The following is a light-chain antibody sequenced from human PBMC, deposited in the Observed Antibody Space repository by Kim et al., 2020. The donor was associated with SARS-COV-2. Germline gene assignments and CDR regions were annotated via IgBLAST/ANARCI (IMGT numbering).Light chain of an antibody. J-gene: IGLJ3*02. CDR2: DVS. V-gene: IGLV2-14*03. CDR1: SSDVGGYNY. Sequence: GQSITISCTGTSSDVGGYNYVSWYQQHPGKAPKLMIYDVSNRPSGVSNRFSGSKSGNTASLTISGLQAEDEADYYCGSYTSSSTRVFGGGTQLTVL. CDR3: GSYTSSSTRV.